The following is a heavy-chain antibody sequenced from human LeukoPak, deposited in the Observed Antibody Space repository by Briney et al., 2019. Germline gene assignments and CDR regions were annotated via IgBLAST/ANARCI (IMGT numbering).Heavy chain of an antibody. Sequence: GGSLRLSCAASGFTFSSYWMHWVRQAPGKGLVWVSRINSDGSSTSYADSVKGRFTISRDNAKNTLYLQMNSLRAEDTAVYYCARDPGYSYGYSASDAFDIWGQGTMVTVSS. CDR1: GFTFSSYW. J-gene: IGHJ3*02. CDR3: ARDPGYSYGYSASDAFDI. D-gene: IGHD5-18*01. V-gene: IGHV3-74*01. CDR2: INSDGSST.